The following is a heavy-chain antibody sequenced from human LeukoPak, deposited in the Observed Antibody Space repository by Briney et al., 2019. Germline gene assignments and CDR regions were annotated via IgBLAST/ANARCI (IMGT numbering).Heavy chain of an antibody. CDR2: IIPIFGTA. J-gene: IGHJ5*02. Sequence: ASVKVSCKAPGGTFSSYAISWVRQAPGQGLEWMGGIIPIFGTANYAQKFQGRVTITTDESTSTAYMELSSLRSEDTAVYYCARVPDPYCSSTSCYPDGGRWFDPWGQGTLVTVSS. V-gene: IGHV1-69*05. CDR1: GGTFSSYA. CDR3: ARVPDPYCSSTSCYPDGGRWFDP. D-gene: IGHD2-2*01.